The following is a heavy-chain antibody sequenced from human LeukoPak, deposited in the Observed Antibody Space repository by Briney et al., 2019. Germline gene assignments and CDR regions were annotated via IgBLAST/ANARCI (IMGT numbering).Heavy chain of an antibody. CDR3: ARGVVAATGTSWFDP. V-gene: IGHV4-39*07. J-gene: IGHJ5*02. CDR2: IYYSGST. Sequence: PSETLSLTCTVSGGSISSSSYYWGWIRQPPGKGLEWIGSIYYSGSTYYNPSLKSRVTISVDTSKNQFSLKLSSVTAADTAVYYCARGVVAATGTSWFDPWGQGTLVTVSS. D-gene: IGHD2-15*01. CDR1: GGSISSSSYY.